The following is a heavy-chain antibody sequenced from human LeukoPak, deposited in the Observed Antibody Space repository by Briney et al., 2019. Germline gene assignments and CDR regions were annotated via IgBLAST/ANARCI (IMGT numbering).Heavy chain of an antibody. CDR1: GFTFTNYW. D-gene: IGHD4-17*01. J-gene: IGHJ4*02. Sequence: PGGSLTLSCAASGFTFTNYWMSWVRQAPGKGLEWVSGINWNGGSTGYADSVKGRFTISRDNAKNSLYLQMNSLRAEDTALYYCARNYGDYYFDYWGQGTLVTVSS. V-gene: IGHV3-20*04. CDR2: INWNGGST. CDR3: ARNYGDYYFDY.